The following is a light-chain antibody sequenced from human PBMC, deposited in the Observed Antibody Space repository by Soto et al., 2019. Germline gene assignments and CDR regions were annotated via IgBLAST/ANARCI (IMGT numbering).Light chain of an antibody. CDR3: QQSFTTPRT. CDR1: RTIKSY. CDR2: GVS. Sequence: DIQMTQSPSSLSASVGDTVTITCRASRTIKSYLNWYQFTPGKAPKLLIFGVSNLKSGVPSRFSGNGSTTDFTLTISSLQPEDFATYYCQQSFTTPRTFGRGTRLEIK. V-gene: IGKV1-39*01. J-gene: IGKJ2*01.